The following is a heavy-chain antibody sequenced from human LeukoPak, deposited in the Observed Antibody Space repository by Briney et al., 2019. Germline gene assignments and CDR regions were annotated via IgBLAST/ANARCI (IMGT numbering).Heavy chain of an antibody. J-gene: IGHJ4*02. CDR2: ISSSGSTI. V-gene: IGHV3-48*04. CDR3: ARVNGNSGYDIGYFDY. D-gene: IGHD5-12*01. CDR1: GFTFSSYW. Sequence: GGSLRLSCAASGFTFSSYWMSWVRQAPGKGLEWVSYISSSGSTIYYADSVKGRFTISRDNAKNSLYLQMNSLRAEDTAVYYCARVNGNSGYDIGYFDYWGQGTLVTVSS.